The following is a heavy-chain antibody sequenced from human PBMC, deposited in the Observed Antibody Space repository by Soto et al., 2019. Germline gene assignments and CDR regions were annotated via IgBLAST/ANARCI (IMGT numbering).Heavy chain of an antibody. J-gene: IGHJ4*02. Sequence: EVQLVESGGGLVQPGGSLRLSCAASGFIDSSNYMSWVRQAPGKGLEWVSDIYRGGNTYYADSVKGRFTISRDNSKNTLYLQMNSLRAEDTAVYYCARDPNSEVDYWGQGSLVTVSS. CDR1: GFIDSSNY. D-gene: IGHD4-4*01. V-gene: IGHV3-66*01. CDR3: ARDPNSEVDY. CDR2: IYRGGNT.